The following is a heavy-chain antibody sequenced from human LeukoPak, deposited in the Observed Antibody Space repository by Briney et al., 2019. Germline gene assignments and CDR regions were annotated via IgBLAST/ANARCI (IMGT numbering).Heavy chain of an antibody. CDR1: GFTFADYA. D-gene: IGHD3-10*01. CDR3: TPNPMVPLDY. V-gene: IGHV3-49*04. CDR2: IRSKTYGGTT. J-gene: IGHJ4*02. Sequence: GGSLRLSCTASGFTFADYAMTWVRQAPGKGLEWLGFIRSKTYGGTTEFAASVKGRFTISRDDSKSIAYLQMNSLNTDDTGVYYCTPNPMVPLDYWGQGTLVTVSS.